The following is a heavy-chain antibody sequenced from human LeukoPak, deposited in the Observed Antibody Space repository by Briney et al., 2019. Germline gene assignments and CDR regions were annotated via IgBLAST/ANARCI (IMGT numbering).Heavy chain of an antibody. J-gene: IGHJ5*02. CDR3: AREEYDYVWGSNRPNWFDP. V-gene: IGHV4-4*07. D-gene: IGHD3-16*02. CDR2: IYTSGST. Sequence: SETLSLTCTVSGGSISSYYWSWIRQPAGKGLEWIGRIYTSGSTNYNPSLKSRVTMSVDTSKNQFSLKLSSVTAADTAVYYCAREEYDYVWGSNRPNWFDPWGQGTLVTVSS. CDR1: GGSISSYY.